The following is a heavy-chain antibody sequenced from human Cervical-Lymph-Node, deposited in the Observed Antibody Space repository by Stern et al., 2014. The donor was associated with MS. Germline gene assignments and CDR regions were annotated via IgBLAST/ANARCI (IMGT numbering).Heavy chain of an antibody. V-gene: IGHV3-11*01. CDR3: VRAGGSKDDF. Sequence: VQLLESGGGLVKPGGSLRLSCAASGFTFSDYYMNCIRQAPGKGLEWISYISVRDGTIFYADSVKGRFTISRDNAKKSLYLQMNSLRAEDTAVYYCVRAGGSKDDFWGQGTLVTVSS. J-gene: IGHJ4*02. D-gene: IGHD3-10*01. CDR2: ISVRDGTI. CDR1: GFTFSDYY.